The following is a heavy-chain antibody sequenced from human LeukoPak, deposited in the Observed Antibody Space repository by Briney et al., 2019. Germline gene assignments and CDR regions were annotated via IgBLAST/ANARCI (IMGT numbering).Heavy chain of an antibody. D-gene: IGHD2-15*01. Sequence: PSETLSLTCTVSGGSVSSGSYYWNWIRQPPGKVLEWIGHIYYSGSANYNPSLKSRVTISVDTSKNQFSLKLSSVTAADTAVYYCAGVDCSGGSCYAFDIWGQGTMVTVSS. CDR3: AGVDCSGGSCYAFDI. CDR1: GGSVSSGSYY. CDR2: IYYSGSA. J-gene: IGHJ3*02. V-gene: IGHV4-61*01.